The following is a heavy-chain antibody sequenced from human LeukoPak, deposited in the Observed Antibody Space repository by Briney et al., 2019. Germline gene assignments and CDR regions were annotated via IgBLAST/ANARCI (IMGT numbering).Heavy chain of an antibody. J-gene: IGHJ5*02. CDR3: AKGGLWGDNWFDP. D-gene: IGHD3-16*01. CDR2: ISGSGGST. V-gene: IGHV3-23*01. Sequence: GGSLRLSCAASGFTFTSYALTWVRQAPGKGLERVSAISGSGGSTYYADSVKGRFTISRDNSKNTLYLQMNSLRAEDTAVYYCAKGGLWGDNWFDPWGQGTLVTVSS. CDR1: GFTFTSYA.